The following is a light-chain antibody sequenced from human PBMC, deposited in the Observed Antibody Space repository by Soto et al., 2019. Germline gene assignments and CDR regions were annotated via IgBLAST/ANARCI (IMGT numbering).Light chain of an antibody. CDR2: GAS. Sequence: EIVLTQSPGTLSLSPGERATLSCRASQSVSSSYLAWYQQKPGQAPRLLIYGASSRATGIPDRFSGSGSGTDFTLTISRLEPEDFAVYYCQQYGSSPLFTFGPLTKVDIK. CDR1: QSVSSSY. J-gene: IGKJ3*01. CDR3: QQYGSSPLFT. V-gene: IGKV3-20*01.